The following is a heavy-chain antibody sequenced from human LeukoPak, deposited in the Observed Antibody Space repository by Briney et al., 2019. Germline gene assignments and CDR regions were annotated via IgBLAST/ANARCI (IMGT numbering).Heavy chain of an antibody. Sequence: SETLSLTCTVSGGSITSDYWSWIRQPPGKGLEWIAYIRYSGTTNYNPSLKSRVTISLDTSKNQFSLKLTSVTAADTAVYYCARQWGSMVRGGYYFDYWGQGTLVTVSS. CDR1: GGSITSDY. J-gene: IGHJ4*02. V-gene: IGHV4-59*01. D-gene: IGHD3-10*01. CDR3: ARQWGSMVRGGYYFDY. CDR2: IRYSGTT.